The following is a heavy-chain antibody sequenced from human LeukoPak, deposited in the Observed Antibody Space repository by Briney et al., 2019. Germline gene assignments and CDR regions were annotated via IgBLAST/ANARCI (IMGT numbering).Heavy chain of an antibody. CDR2: IYPGDSDT. D-gene: IGHD5-18*01. V-gene: IGHV5-51*01. J-gene: IGHJ5*02. CDR1: GYSFTNYW. CDR3: ARRTAYRSGYNCFDP. Sequence: GESLKISCKGSGYSFTNYWIGWVRQMPGKGLEWMGIIYPGDSDTRYSPSFQGQVTISADKSISTAYLQWSSLKASDTAMYYCARRTAYRSGYNCFDPWGQGTLVTVSS.